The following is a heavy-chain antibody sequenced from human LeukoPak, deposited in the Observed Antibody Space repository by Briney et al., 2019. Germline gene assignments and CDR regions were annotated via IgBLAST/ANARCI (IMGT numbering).Heavy chain of an antibody. J-gene: IGHJ1*01. Sequence: GGSLRLSCAASGFTFSSYAMHWVRQAPGKGLEWVAVISYDGSNKYYADSVKGRFTISRDNSENTLYLQMNSLRAEDTAVYYCARDWVAAAGRCFQHWGQGTLVTVSS. CDR3: ARDWVAAAGRCFQH. D-gene: IGHD6-13*01. CDR2: ISYDGSNK. CDR1: GFTFSSYA. V-gene: IGHV3-30-3*01.